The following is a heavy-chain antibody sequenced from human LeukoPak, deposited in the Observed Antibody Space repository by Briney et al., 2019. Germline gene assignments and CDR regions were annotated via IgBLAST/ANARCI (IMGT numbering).Heavy chain of an antibody. V-gene: IGHV3-11*01. D-gene: IGHD3-22*01. J-gene: IGHJ6*03. CDR3: ARDPQRKYYDSSGYNYYYYMDV. CDR2: ISSSGSTI. CDR1: GFTFSDYY. Sequence: GGSLRLSCAASGFTFSDYYMSWIRQAPGKGLEWVSYISSSGSTIYYADSVKGRFTISRDNAKNSLYLQMNSLRAEDTAVYYCARDPQRKYYDSSGYNYYYYMDVWGKGTMVTVSS.